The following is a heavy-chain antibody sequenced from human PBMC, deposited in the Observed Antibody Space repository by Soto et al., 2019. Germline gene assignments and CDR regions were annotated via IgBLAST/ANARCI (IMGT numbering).Heavy chain of an antibody. V-gene: IGHV3-23*01. CDR1: GFTFSSYA. J-gene: IGHJ5*02. CDR2: ISDSGGST. D-gene: IGHD6-19*01. Sequence: GGSLRLSCAASGFTFSSYAMTWVRRAPGKGLEWVSVISDSGGSTHYTDSVKGRFTISRDNSKNTLYLQMNSLRAEDTAVYYCAKAPPYSSGWLKWFDPWGQGTLVTVSS. CDR3: AKAPPYSSGWLKWFDP.